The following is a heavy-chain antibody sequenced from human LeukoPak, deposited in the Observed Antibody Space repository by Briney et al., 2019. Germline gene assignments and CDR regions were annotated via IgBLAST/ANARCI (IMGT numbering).Heavy chain of an antibody. CDR3: ASGLFRGFGAFDI. V-gene: IGHV6-1*01. CDR2: TYYRSKWYN. Sequence: SQILSLTFAISGDSVSSNSAAWNWIRQSPSRGLEWLGRTYYRSKWYNDYAVSVKSRITINPDTSKNQFSLQLNSVTPEDTAVYYCASGLFRGFGAFDIWGQGTMVTVSS. CDR1: GDSVSSNSAA. J-gene: IGHJ3*02. D-gene: IGHD5-12*01.